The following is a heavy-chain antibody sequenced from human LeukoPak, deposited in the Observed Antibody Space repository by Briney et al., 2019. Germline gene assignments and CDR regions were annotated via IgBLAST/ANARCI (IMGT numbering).Heavy chain of an antibody. Sequence: SETLSLTCTVSGGSTSSYYWSWIRQPPGKGLEWIGYIYYSGSTNYNPSLKSRVTISVDTSKNQFSLKLSSVTAADTAVYYCARENYDILTGYQGYYYYYYMDVWGKGTTVTVSS. V-gene: IGHV4-59*01. J-gene: IGHJ6*03. CDR1: GGSTSSYY. CDR2: IYYSGST. CDR3: ARENYDILTGYQGYYYYYYMDV. D-gene: IGHD3-9*01.